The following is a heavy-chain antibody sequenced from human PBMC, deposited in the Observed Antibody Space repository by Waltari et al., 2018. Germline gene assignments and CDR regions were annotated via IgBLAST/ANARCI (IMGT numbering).Heavy chain of an antibody. V-gene: IGHV4-61*02. D-gene: IGHD1-26*01. Sequence: QVQLQESGPGLVKPSQTLSLTCTVSGGSISRGSYFWNWIRQPAGKGLEWIGRIYTSGSTNYNPSLKSRVTISVDTSKNQFSLKLSSVTAADTAVYYCARDGGSYYEYYFDYWGQGTLVTVSS. CDR2: IYTSGST. J-gene: IGHJ4*02. CDR3: ARDGGSYYEYYFDY. CDR1: GGSISRGSYF.